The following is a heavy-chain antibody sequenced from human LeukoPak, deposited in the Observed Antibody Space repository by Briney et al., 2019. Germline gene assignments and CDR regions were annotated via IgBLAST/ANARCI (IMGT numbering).Heavy chain of an antibody. J-gene: IGHJ4*02. V-gene: IGHV4-34*01. D-gene: IGHD2-15*01. CDR3: ARANSWHGPFDY. CDR1: GGSFSGYY. CDR2: INHSGST. Sequence: PSETLSLTCAVYGGSFSGYYWSWIRQPPGKGLEWIGEINHSGSTNYNPSLKSRVTISVDTSKNQFSLKLSSVTAADSAVYYCARANSWHGPFDYWGQGTLVTVSS.